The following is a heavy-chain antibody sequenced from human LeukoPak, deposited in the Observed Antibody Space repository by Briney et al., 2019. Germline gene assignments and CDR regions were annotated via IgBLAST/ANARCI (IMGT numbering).Heavy chain of an antibody. V-gene: IGHV4-59*01. CDR2: MQSTGNS. D-gene: IGHD5-18*01. CDR3: ARDRQHSYGRYFDH. Sequence: SETLSLTCTVSGGSISTYHWNWIRKSPEKGLEWIGYMQSTGNSNYNPSLKSRVTMSVDMSRNQIVLNLSSVTAADTAVYFCARDRQHSYGRYFDHWGQGTLVTVSS. J-gene: IGHJ4*02. CDR1: GGSISTYH.